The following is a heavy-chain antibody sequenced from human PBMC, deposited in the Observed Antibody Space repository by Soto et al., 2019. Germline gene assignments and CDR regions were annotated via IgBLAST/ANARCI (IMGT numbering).Heavy chain of an antibody. J-gene: IGHJ6*02. D-gene: IGHD3-16*01. CDR2: ISPYSGNT. Sequence: ASVKVSCKASGGTFSSYTISWVRQAPGQGLDWMGWISPYSGNTHYASKVQGRLTMTTDTSTSTAYMDLGSLTSDDTAVYYCAMVDNYVTPTPQDVWGQGTTVTVSS. CDR3: AMVDNYVTPTPQDV. CDR1: GGTFSSYT. V-gene: IGHV1-18*01.